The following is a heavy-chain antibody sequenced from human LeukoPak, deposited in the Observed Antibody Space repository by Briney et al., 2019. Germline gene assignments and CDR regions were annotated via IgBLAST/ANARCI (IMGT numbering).Heavy chain of an antibody. V-gene: IGHV1-18*04. CDR3: ARDPQYYYDSSGYYYDY. Sequence: ASVKVSCKASGYTFTGYYMRWVRQAPGQGLEWMGWISTYNGNTNYAQKLQGRVTMTTDTSTSTAYMELRSLRSDDTAVYYCARDPQYYYDSSGYYYDYWGQGTLVTVSS. J-gene: IGHJ4*02. D-gene: IGHD3-22*01. CDR2: ISTYNGNT. CDR1: GYTFTGYY.